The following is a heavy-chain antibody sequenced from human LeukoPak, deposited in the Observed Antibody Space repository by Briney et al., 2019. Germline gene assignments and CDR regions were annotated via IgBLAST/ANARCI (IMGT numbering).Heavy chain of an antibody. Sequence: SETLSLTCTVSGGSINNYYWSWIRQPPGKGLEWLGYIYYTGSTNYNPSLKSRVTISVDTSKNQFSLNLSSVTAADTAVYYCARHGDGGPAEYFRHWGQGTLVTVSS. J-gene: IGHJ1*01. CDR2: IYYTGST. CDR3: ARHGDGGPAEYFRH. V-gene: IGHV4-59*08. CDR1: GGSINNYY. D-gene: IGHD4-23*01.